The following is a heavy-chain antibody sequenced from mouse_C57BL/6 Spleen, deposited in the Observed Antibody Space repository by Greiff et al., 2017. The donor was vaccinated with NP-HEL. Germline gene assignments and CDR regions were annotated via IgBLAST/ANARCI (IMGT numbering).Heavy chain of an antibody. J-gene: IGHJ3*01. CDR3: TFYYGNPFFAY. CDR2: IRLKSDNYAT. Sequence: EVKLEESGGGLVQPGGSMKLSCVASGFTFSNYWMNWVRQSPEKGLEWVAQIRLKSDNYATHYAESVKGRFTISRDDSKSSVYLQMNNLRAEDTGIYYCTFYYGNPFFAYWGQGTLVTVSA. D-gene: IGHD2-1*01. V-gene: IGHV6-3*01. CDR1: GFTFSNYW.